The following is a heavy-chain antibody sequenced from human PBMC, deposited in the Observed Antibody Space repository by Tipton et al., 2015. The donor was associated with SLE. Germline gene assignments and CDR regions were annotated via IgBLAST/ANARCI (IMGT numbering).Heavy chain of an antibody. CDR1: GFTFRSYN. V-gene: IGHV3-21*01. D-gene: IGHD2-21*02. J-gene: IGHJ4*02. CDR3: AISKKGGMTATVDY. Sequence: GSLRLSCSVSGFTFRSYNVIWVRQAPGKGLEWVSSFSSSSGYIYYADSMKGRVTMSSGGAKNSPYLQMNSLRDEDTAVYYCAISKKGGMTATVDYWGQGTLVTVSS. CDR2: FSSSSGYI.